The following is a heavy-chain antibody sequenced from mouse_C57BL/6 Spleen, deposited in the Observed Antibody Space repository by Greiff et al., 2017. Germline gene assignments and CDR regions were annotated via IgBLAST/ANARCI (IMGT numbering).Heavy chain of an antibody. J-gene: IGHJ4*01. V-gene: IGHV1-72*01. D-gene: IGHD2-4*01. CDR1: GYTFTSYW. Sequence: VQLQQPGAELVKPGASVKLSCKASGYTFTSYWMHWVKQRPGRGLEWIGRIDPNSGGTKYNEKFKSKATLTVDKPSSTAYMQLSSLTSEDSAVYYCARSHDYDEWYAMDYWGQGTSVTVSS. CDR3: ARSHDYDEWYAMDY. CDR2: IDPNSGGT.